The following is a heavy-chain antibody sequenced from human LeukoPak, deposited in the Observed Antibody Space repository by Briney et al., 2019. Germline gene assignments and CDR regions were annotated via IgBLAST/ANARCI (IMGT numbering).Heavy chain of an antibody. CDR2: IYYSGST. V-gene: IGHV4-34*01. J-gene: IGHJ3*02. D-gene: IGHD3-22*01. CDR1: GGSFGGYY. CDR3: ARGTITMIVVVIRDAFDI. Sequence: SETLSLTCAVYGGSFGGYYWSWIRQPPGKGLEWIGSIYYSGSTYYNPSLKSRVTISVDTSKNQFSLKLSSVTAADTAVYYCARGTITMIVVVIRDAFDIWGQGTMVTVSS.